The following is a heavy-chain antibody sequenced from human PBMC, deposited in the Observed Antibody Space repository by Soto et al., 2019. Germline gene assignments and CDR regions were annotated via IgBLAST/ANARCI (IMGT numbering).Heavy chain of an antibody. CDR3: AKDSEPQWLVFRPFHY. V-gene: IGHV3-23*01. Sequence: GGSLRLSCAASGFTFSSYAMSWVRQAPGKGLEWVSAISGSGGSTYYADSVKGRFTISRDNSKNTLYLQMNSLRAEDTAVYYCAKDSEPQWLVFRPFHYWGQGTLVTVSS. J-gene: IGHJ4*02. D-gene: IGHD6-19*01. CDR1: GFTFSSYA. CDR2: ISGSGGST.